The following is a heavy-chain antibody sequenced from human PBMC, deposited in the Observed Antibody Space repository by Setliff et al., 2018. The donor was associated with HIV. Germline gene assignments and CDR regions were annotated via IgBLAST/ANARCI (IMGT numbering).Heavy chain of an antibody. D-gene: IGHD2-21*01. J-gene: IGHJ4*02. Sequence: SVKVSCKASGDIFSYQTYSWVHQAPGQGLEWMGSIIPMVGFANYEGKFQGRVTIIADASTNTTYLDLTSLRSEDTALYFCARQAGHVGDHFDYWGQGTLVTVSS. V-gene: IGHV1-69*02. CDR1: GDIFSYQT. CDR3: ARQAGHVGDHFDY. CDR2: IIPMVGFA.